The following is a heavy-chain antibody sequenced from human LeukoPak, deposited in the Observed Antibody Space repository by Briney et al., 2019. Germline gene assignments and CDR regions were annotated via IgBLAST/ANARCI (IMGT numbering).Heavy chain of an antibody. Sequence: SETLSLTCAVYGGSFSGYYWSWIRQPPGKGLEWIGEINHSGSTNYNPSLKSRVTISVDTSKNQFSLKLSSVTAADTAVYYCASAYSIAARPGGFDYWGQGTLVTVSS. D-gene: IGHD6-6*01. CDR2: INHSGST. CDR3: ASAYSIAARPGGFDY. CDR1: GGSFSGYY. J-gene: IGHJ4*02. V-gene: IGHV4-34*01.